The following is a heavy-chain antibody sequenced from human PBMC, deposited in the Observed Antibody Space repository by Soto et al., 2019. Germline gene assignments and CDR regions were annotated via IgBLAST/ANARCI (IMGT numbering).Heavy chain of an antibody. CDR2: IVVGSGNT. Sequence: ASAKVSCKASGFTFTISAVQCVLQARGQRLEWIGWIVVGSGNTNYAQKFQERVTITRDMSTSTAYMELSSLRSEDTAVYYCAATIAVAGNFDYWGQGTLVTVSS. D-gene: IGHD6-19*01. V-gene: IGHV1-58*01. CDR3: AATIAVAGNFDY. CDR1: GFTFTISA. J-gene: IGHJ4*02.